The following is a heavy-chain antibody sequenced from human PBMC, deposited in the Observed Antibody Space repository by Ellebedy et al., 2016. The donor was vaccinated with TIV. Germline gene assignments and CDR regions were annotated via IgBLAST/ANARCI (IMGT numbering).Heavy chain of an antibody. CDR3: ASNAKWLRNRDGYDI. CDR1: GFSLSNYD. CDR2: IGTAADA. J-gene: IGHJ3*02. Sequence: GESLKISXAASGFSLSNYDMHWVRQATGKGLEWVAVIGTAADAYYPGSVKGRFTISRENGKNSLYLQMNSLRVEDTAVYYCASNAKWLRNRDGYDIWGQGTMVSVSS. V-gene: IGHV3-13*01. D-gene: IGHD5-12*01.